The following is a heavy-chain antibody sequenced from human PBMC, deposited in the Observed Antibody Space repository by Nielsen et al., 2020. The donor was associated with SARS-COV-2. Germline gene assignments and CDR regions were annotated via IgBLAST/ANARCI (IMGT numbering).Heavy chain of an antibody. CDR3: AKSAVPAAMKYYFDY. D-gene: IGHD2-2*01. V-gene: IGHV3-23*01. CDR2: ISGSGGST. CDR1: GFTFSSYA. Sequence: GESLKISCAASGFTFSSYAMSWVRQAPGKGLEWVSAISGSGGSTYYADSVKGRFTISRDNSKNTLYLQMNSLRAEDTAVYYCAKSAVPAAMKYYFDYWGQGTLVTVSS. J-gene: IGHJ4*02.